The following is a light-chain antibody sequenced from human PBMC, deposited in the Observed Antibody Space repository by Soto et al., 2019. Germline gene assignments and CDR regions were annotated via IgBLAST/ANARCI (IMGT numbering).Light chain of an antibody. CDR1: QSIISW. Sequence: DIQMTQSPSTLSASVRDRVTITCRASQSIISWLAWYQQRPGKAPNLLIYKASSLESGVPSRFSGSGSGTEFTLTISSLQPDDSATYYCQQYHGFPITFGQGTRLEIK. V-gene: IGKV1-5*03. J-gene: IGKJ5*01. CDR2: KAS. CDR3: QQYHGFPIT.